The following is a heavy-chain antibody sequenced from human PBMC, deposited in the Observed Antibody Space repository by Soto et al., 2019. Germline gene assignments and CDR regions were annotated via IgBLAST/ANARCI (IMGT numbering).Heavy chain of an antibody. Sequence: QLLESGPGLVKPSETLSLTCTVSGGSISSSSYYWGWIRQPPGKGLEWIGSIYYSGSTYYNPSLKSRVTISVDTSKNQFSLKLSSVTAADTAVYYCARDTGDPYYYGMDVWGQGTTVTVSS. D-gene: IGHD2-21*02. V-gene: IGHV4-39*02. CDR2: IYYSGST. CDR1: GGSISSSSYY. J-gene: IGHJ6*02. CDR3: ARDTGDPYYYGMDV.